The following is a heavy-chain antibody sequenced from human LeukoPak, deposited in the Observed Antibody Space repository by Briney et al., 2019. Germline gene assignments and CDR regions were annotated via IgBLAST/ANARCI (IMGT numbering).Heavy chain of an antibody. CDR3: ARGARRGKQLSDY. V-gene: IGHV1-46*01. Sequence: VASVKVSCKASGYTFTSYHLHWVRQAPGQGLEWMGIINPSGGSTSYAQKFQGRVTMTRDMSTSTVYMELSSLRSEDTAVYYCARGARRGKQLSDYWGQGTLVTVSS. D-gene: IGHD6-13*01. CDR2: INPSGGST. J-gene: IGHJ4*02. CDR1: GYTFTSYH.